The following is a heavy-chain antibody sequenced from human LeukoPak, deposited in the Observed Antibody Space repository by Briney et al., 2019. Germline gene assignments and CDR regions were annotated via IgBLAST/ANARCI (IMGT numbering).Heavy chain of an antibody. V-gene: IGHV3-43D*03. CDR3: AKEYSSSSPYFDY. Sequence: PGGSLRLSCAASGFTFDDYAMHWVRQAPGKGLEWVSLISWDGGSTYYADSVMGRFTISRDNSKNSLYLQMNSLRAEDTALYYCAKEYSSSSPYFDYWGQGTLVTVSS. CDR1: GFTFDDYA. D-gene: IGHD6-6*01. J-gene: IGHJ4*02. CDR2: ISWDGGST.